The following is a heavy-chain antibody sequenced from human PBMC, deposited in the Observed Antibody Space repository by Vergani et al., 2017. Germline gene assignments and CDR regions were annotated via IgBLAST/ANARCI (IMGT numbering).Heavy chain of an antibody. Sequence: EVQLVESGGGLVQPGGSLRLSCGASGFTFSRYAMTWVRQAPGKGLEWVSAISGSGGNTFYTDSVKGRFTISRDNSKDTLYLQMNSLRVEDTAIYYCAKARDPNCKGGNCYSYYYGLDLWGQGTTVTVSS. D-gene: IGHD2-15*01. V-gene: IGHV3-23*04. CDR1: GFTFSRYA. J-gene: IGHJ6*02. CDR2: ISGSGGNT. CDR3: AKARDPNCKGGNCYSYYYGLDL.